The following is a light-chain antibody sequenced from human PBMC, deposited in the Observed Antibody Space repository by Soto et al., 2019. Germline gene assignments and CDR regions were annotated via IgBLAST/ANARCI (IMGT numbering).Light chain of an antibody. Sequence: QSALTQPASVSGSPGQSITISCSGTSSDVGTYNLVSWYQQYPGKAPKLMIYEGSKRASGVSYRFSGSKSGNTASLTISGLRAEDEAEYYCCSFVGSSTYVFGTGTKLTVL. V-gene: IGLV2-23*01. CDR2: EGS. CDR3: CSFVGSSTYV. CDR1: SSDVGTYNL. J-gene: IGLJ1*01.